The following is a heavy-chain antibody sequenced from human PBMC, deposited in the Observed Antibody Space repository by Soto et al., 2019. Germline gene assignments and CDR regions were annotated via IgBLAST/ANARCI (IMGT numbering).Heavy chain of an antibody. CDR3: ARSQGGSSSLDIYYYYYYVRDV. D-gene: IGHD2-15*01. CDR2: IIPIFGTA. V-gene: IGHV1-69*01. J-gene: IGHJ6*02. CDR1: GGTFSSYA. Sequence: QVQLVQSGAEVKKPGSSVKVSCKAPGGTFSSYAISWVRQAPGQGLEWMGGIIPIFGTAKYAQKFQGRVTITADESTSSGYMELRSLRSKDTAVYYCARSQGGSSSLDIYYYYYYVRDVWGQGTTVTVSS.